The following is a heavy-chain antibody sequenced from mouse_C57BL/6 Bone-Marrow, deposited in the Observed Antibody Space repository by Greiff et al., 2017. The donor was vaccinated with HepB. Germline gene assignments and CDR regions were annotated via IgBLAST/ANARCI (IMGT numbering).Heavy chain of an antibody. CDR1: GFTFSDAW. CDR3: TRGIHYYGSSHWYFDV. CDR2: IRNKANNHAT. D-gene: IGHD1-1*01. V-gene: IGHV6-6*01. Sequence: EVQLVESGGGLVQPGGSMKLSCAASGFTFSDAWMDWVRQSPEKGLEWVAEIRNKANNHATYYAESVKGRFTISRDDSKSSVYLQMNSLRAEDTGIYYCTRGIHYYGSSHWYFDVWGTGTTVTVSS. J-gene: IGHJ1*03.